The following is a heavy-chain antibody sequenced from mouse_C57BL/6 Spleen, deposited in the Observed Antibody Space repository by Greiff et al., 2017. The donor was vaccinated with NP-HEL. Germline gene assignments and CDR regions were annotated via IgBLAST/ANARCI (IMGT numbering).Heavy chain of an antibody. CDR1: GFSFNTYA. CDR2: IRSKSNNYAT. V-gene: IGHV10-1*01. CDR3: VRHGDYDRHWYFEV. D-gene: IGHD2-4*01. J-gene: IGHJ1*03. Sequence: EVLLVESGGGLVQPKGSLKLSCAASGFSFNTYAMNWVRQAPGKGLDWVARIRSKSNNYATYYADSVTDRFTISRDDSESMLDLQMNNLKTEDTAMYYCVRHGDYDRHWYFEVWGTGTTVTVSS.